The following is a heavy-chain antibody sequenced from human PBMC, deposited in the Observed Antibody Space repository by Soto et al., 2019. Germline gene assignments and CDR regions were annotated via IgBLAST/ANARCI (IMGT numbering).Heavy chain of an antibody. D-gene: IGHD3-3*01. CDR1: GYSFTSYW. Sequence: PGESLKISCKGSGYSFTSYWIGWVRQMPGKGLEWMGIIYPGDSDTRYSPSFQGQATISADKSISTAYLQWSSLKASDTAMYYCARHGPYYDFWSGNPGGMDVWGQGTTVTVSS. V-gene: IGHV5-51*01. J-gene: IGHJ6*02. CDR3: ARHGPYYDFWSGNPGGMDV. CDR2: IYPGDSDT.